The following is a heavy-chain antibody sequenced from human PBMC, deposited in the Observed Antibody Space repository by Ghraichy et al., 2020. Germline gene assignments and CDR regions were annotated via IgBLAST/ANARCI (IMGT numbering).Heavy chain of an antibody. CDR2: ISQSGST. CDR3: AVYGFWVVHYRYGMDV. V-gene: IGHV4-30-2*01. J-gene: IGHJ6*02. Sequence: SETLSLTCALSGGPVTSRDYSWSWIRQPPGKGLEWIGFISQSGSTNYSPSLRSRVTMSVDGSRNQVSLEVNSVTAADTALYYCAVYGFWVVHYRYGMDVWGQGTPVTVSS. D-gene: IGHD3-3*01. CDR1: GGPVTSRDYS.